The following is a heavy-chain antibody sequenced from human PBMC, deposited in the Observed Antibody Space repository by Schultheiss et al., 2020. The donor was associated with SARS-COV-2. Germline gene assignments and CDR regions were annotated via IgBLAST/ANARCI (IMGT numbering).Heavy chain of an antibody. D-gene: IGHD3-10*01. Sequence: GESLKISCAASGFTFSSYGMHWVRQAPGKGLEWVAAISYDGSNKYSADSVKGRFAISRDNSKNTLYLQMNSLRTEDTAVYYCAKGGYYASGNYFDYWGQGTLVTVSS. J-gene: IGHJ4*02. CDR2: ISYDGSNK. CDR3: AKGGYYASGNYFDY. CDR1: GFTFSSYG. V-gene: IGHV3-30*18.